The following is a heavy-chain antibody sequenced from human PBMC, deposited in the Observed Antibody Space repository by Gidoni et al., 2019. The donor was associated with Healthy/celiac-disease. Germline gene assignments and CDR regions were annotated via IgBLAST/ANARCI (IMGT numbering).Heavy chain of an antibody. Sequence: QVQLQESGPGLVKPSETLSLTCTVSGGSISSYYWSWIRQPPGKGLEWIGYIYYSGSTNYNPSLKSRVTISVDTSKNQFSLKLSSVTAADTAVYYCARTGYSSSWYPGEVGYYYYYGMDVWGQGTTVTVSS. D-gene: IGHD6-13*01. CDR1: GGSISSYY. CDR3: ARTGYSSSWYPGEVGYYYYYGMDV. J-gene: IGHJ6*02. V-gene: IGHV4-59*08. CDR2: IYYSGST.